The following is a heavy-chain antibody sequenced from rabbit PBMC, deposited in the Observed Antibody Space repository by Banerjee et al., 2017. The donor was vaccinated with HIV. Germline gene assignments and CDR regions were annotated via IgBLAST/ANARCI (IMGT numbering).Heavy chain of an antibody. V-gene: IGHV1S40*01. CDR2: IGAGGSGTT. CDR1: GFSFSSSYY. Sequence: QSLEESGGDLVKPGTSLTLTCTASGFSFSSSYYMCWVRQAPGKGLEWIACIGAGGSGTTYYASWAKGRFTISSDNAQNTVDLQMNSLTAADTATYFCARGGYAGYAGYGYATLWGPGTLVTVS. J-gene: IGHJ4*01. CDR3: ARGGYAGYAGYGYATL. D-gene: IGHD6-1*01.